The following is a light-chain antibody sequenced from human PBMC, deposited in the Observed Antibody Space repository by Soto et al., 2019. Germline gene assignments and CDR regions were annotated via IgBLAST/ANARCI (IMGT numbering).Light chain of an antibody. V-gene: IGLV2-14*03. CDR1: SNDIGAYNF. CDR2: DVS. J-gene: IGLJ1*01. CDR3: SPHAPISLYV. Sequence: QSVLTQPASVSGSPGQSITISCTGASNDIGAYNFVSWYQQHPGKAPKLMIYDVSNRPSGLSNRFSGSKSGSTASLTISGLQAEFVVDYYCSPHAPISLYVFGTGTRSPS.